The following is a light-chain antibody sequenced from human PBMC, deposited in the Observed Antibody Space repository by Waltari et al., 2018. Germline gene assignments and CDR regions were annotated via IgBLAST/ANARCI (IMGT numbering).Light chain of an antibody. CDR1: RSVSIY. J-gene: IGKJ5*01. CDR3: QQRQHWPPIT. V-gene: IGKV3-11*01. CDR2: DAS. Sequence: EVVLTQSPATLSLSPGERATLSCRASRSVSIYLAWYQYKPGQAPKLLIYDASNRATGIPARFSGSGSGTDFTLTISSLEPEDFAVYYCQQRQHWPPITFGQGTRLEIK.